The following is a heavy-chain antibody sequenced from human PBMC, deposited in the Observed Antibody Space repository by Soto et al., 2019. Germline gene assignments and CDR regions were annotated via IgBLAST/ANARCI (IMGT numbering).Heavy chain of an antibody. D-gene: IGHD1-1*01. CDR1: GFTFSTYA. CDR2: ISATGIST. V-gene: IGHV3-23*01. J-gene: IGHJ4*01. Sequence: LRLSCAPSGFTFSTYAMSWVRQAQVKGLGWVSAISATGISTHYADSVKGRVTISRDNSANTLSLEMSSLTAEDTAVYYCARDKDTSSWTGFDFWGHGTLVTVSS. CDR3: ARDKDTSSWTGFDF.